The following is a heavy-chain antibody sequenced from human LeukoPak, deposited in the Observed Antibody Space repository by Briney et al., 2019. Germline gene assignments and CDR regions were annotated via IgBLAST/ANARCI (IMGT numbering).Heavy chain of an antibody. V-gene: IGHV5-10-1*01. D-gene: IGHD3-10*01. J-gene: IGHJ5*02. Sequence: AESLRISCQGSGCRFTSYWISWVRRMPGKGLEGMGGIDPSDSYTNYSPSFQGHVTISADRSISTAYLQWSNLKASDTAMYYCARRDYYGSQSYYWKNWFDPWGQGTLVTVSS. CDR2: IDPSDSYT. CDR1: GCRFTSYW. CDR3: ARRDYYGSQSYYWKNWFDP.